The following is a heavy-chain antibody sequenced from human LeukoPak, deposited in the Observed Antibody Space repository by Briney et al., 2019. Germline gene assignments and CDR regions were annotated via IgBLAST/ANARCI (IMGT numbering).Heavy chain of an antibody. J-gene: IGHJ3*02. CDR2: INPNSGGT. D-gene: IGHD6-19*01. CDR3: ARERGTLAVAGDAVDI. Sequence: ASVKVSCKASGYAFTGYYMHWVRQAPGEGLEWMGWINPNSGGTKYAQKFQGRVTMTRDTSINTAYMEVRRLTSDDTAVYYCARERGTLAVAGDAVDIWGQGTMVTVSS. CDR1: GYAFTGYY. V-gene: IGHV1-2*02.